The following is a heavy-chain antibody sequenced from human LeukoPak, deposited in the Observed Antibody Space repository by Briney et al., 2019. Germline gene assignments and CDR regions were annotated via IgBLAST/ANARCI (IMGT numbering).Heavy chain of an antibody. CDR1: GFTFSSYW. CDR2: IKQDGSEK. CDR3: ARDTITMVRGVNFY. J-gene: IGHJ4*02. V-gene: IGHV3-7*03. D-gene: IGHD3-10*01. Sequence: PGGSLRLSCAASGFTFSSYWMSWVCQAPGKGLEWVANIKQDGSEKYYVDSVKGRFTISRDNAKNSLYLQMNSLRAEDTAVYYCARDTITMVRGVNFYWGQGTLVTVSS.